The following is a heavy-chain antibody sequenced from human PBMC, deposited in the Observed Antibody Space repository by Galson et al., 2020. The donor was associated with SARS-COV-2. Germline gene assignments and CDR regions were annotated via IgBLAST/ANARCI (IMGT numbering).Heavy chain of an antibody. CDR2: IYYSGST. V-gene: IGHV4-39*07. CDR3: ASDYYDSTMFDY. J-gene: IGHJ4*02. CDR1: GGSISSSSYY. Sequence: SETLSLTCTVSGGSISSSSYYWGWIRQPPGKGLEWIGSIYYSGSTYYNPSLKSRVTISVDTSKNQFSLNLSSGTAADTAVYYCASDYYDSTMFDYWGQGTLVTVSS. D-gene: IGHD3-22*01.